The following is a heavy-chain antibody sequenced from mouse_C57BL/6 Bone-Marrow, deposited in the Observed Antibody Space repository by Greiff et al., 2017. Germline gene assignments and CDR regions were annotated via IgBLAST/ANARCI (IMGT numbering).Heavy chain of an antibody. V-gene: IGHV1-15*01. D-gene: IGHD2-5*01. J-gene: IGHJ1*03. CDR1: GYTFTDYE. Sequence: VQLQQSGAELVRPGASVTLSCKASGYTFTDYEMHWVKQTPVHGLEWIGAIDPETGGTAYNQKFKGKAILTADKSSSTAYMELRSLTSEDSAVYYCTRAPYSNVHWYFDVWGTGTTVTVSS. CDR3: TRAPYSNVHWYFDV. CDR2: IDPETGGT.